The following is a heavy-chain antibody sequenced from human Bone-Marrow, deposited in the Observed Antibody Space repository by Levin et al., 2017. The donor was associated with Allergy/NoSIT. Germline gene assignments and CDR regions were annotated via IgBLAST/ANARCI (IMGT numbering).Heavy chain of an antibody. V-gene: IGHV1-69*13. CDR2: IIPIFGTE. CDR3: ARGQNSGWFGAFEM. D-gene: IGHD6-19*01. Sequence: SVKVSCKASGGSLSRYTINWVRQAPGQGLEWMGGIIPIFGTENFAQRFRGRVTLTADESTNTAYMELSSLSSEDTAIYYCARGQNSGWFGAFEMWGQGTMVTVSS. CDR1: GGSLSRYT. J-gene: IGHJ3*02.